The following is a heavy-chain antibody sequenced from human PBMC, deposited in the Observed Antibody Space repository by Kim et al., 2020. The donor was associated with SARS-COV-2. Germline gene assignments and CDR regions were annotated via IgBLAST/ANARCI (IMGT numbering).Heavy chain of an antibody. J-gene: IGHJ4*02. CDR1: GFTFSMSW. V-gene: IGHV3-7*03. D-gene: IGHD2-21*01. CDR3: ARGTYFDRDFDS. Sequence: GGSLRLSCTASGFTFSMSWMNWVRQAPGKGLEWVADIKYDGSEKYYVDSVKGRFTISRDTAKNSLYLQMNSLRAEDTAVYYCARGTYFDRDFDSWGQGTLVTVSS. CDR2: IKYDGSEK.